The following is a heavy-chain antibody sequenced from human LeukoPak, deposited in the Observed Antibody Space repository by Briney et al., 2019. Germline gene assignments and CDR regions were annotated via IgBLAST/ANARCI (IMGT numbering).Heavy chain of an antibody. D-gene: IGHD2-2*01. CDR1: GFTFSSYA. V-gene: IGHV3-30*04. CDR2: ISYDGSNK. J-gene: IGHJ4*02. Sequence: GGSLRLSCAASGFTFSSYAMHWVRQAPGKGLEWVAVISYDGSNKYYADSVKGRFTISRDNSKNTLYLQMNSLRAEDTAVYYCARDRYCSSTSCPSAVFDYWGQGTLVTVSS. CDR3: ARDRYCSSTSCPSAVFDY.